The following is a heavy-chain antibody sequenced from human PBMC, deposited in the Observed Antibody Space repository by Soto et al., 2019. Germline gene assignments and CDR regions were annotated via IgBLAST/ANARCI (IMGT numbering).Heavy chain of an antibody. CDR1: GYTFTSYY. D-gene: IGHD3-10*01. CDR2: INPSGGST. Sequence: ASVKVSCKASGYTFTSYYMHWVRQAPGQGLEWMGIINPSGGSTSYAQKFQGRVTMTRDTSTSTVYMELSSLRSEDTAVYYCARVLGDYYGSGSYLGVWGQGTTVTVSS. J-gene: IGHJ6*02. V-gene: IGHV1-46*03. CDR3: ARVLGDYYGSGSYLGV.